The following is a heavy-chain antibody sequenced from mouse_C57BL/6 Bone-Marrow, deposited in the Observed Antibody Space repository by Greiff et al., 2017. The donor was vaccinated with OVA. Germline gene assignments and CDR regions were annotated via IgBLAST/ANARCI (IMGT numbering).Heavy chain of an antibody. CDR1: GYTFTSYW. CDR2: IYPGSGST. J-gene: IGHJ2*01. V-gene: IGHV1-55*01. Sequence: QVQLQQPGAELVKPGASVKMSCKASGYTFTSYWITWVKQRPGQGLEWIGDIYPGSGSTNYNEKFKSKATLTVDKSSSTAYMQLSSLTSEDSAVYYWARSRVDYWGQGTTLTVSS. CDR3: ARSRVDY.